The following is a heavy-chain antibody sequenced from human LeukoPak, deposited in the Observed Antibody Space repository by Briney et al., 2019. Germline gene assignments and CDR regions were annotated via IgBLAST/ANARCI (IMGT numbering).Heavy chain of an antibody. D-gene: IGHD3-10*01. CDR3: ARKRITMVRGVISYYYYMDV. V-gene: IGHV4-31*03. CDR2: IYYSGST. J-gene: IGHJ6*03. CDR1: GGSISSGGYY. Sequence: SETLSLTCTVSGGSISSGGYYWSWIRQHPGKGLEWIGYIYYSGSTYYNPSFKSRVTISVDTSKNQFSLKLSSVTAADTAVYYCARKRITMVRGVISYYYYMDVWGKGTTVTVSS.